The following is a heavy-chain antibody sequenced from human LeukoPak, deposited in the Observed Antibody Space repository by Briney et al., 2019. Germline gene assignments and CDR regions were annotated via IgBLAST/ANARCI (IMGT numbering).Heavy chain of an antibody. CDR1: GFTFCSYA. V-gene: IGHV3-15*01. Sequence: SGGSLRLSCAASGFTFCSYAMNWVREAPGKGMEWVGRIKSKTDGGTTDYAAPVKGRFTISRDDSKNTLYLQMNSLKTEDTAVYYCTTATVYYYYGMDVWGQGTTVTVSS. CDR2: IKSKTDGGTT. J-gene: IGHJ6*02. D-gene: IGHD4-17*01. CDR3: TTATVYYYYGMDV.